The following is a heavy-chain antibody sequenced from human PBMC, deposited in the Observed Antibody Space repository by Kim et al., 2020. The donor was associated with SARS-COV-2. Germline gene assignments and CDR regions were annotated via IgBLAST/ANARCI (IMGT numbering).Heavy chain of an antibody. V-gene: IGHV3-7*03. J-gene: IGHJ4*02. CDR3: AREGRSFTYYYGSSGYLCYFDY. Sequence: GGSLRLSCAASGFTFSNYWMSWVRQAPGKGLEWVANIKQDGSEKYYVDSVKGRFTISRDNAKNSLHLQMNSLRAEDTAVYYCAREGRSFTYYYGSSGYLCYFDYWGQGTLVTVSS. CDR1: GFTFSNYW. D-gene: IGHD3-22*01. CDR2: IKQDGSEK.